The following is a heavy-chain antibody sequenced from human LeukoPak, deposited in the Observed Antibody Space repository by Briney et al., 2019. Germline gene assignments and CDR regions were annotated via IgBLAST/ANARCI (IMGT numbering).Heavy chain of an antibody. Sequence: ASVKVSCKASGYTFTSYAMHWVRQAPGQRLEWMGWINAGNGNTKYSQKFQGRVTITRDTSASTAYMGLSSLRSEDTAVYYCARVPSPGYSSSRAEYFQHWGQGTLVTVSS. D-gene: IGHD6-13*01. CDR3: ARVPSPGYSSSRAEYFQH. CDR1: GYTFTSYA. CDR2: INAGNGNT. J-gene: IGHJ1*01. V-gene: IGHV1-3*01.